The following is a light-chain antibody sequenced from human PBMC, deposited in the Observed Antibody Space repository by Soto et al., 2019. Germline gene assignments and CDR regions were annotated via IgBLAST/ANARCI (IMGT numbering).Light chain of an antibody. CDR2: AAS. CDR1: QGISNY. J-gene: IGKJ4*01. Sequence: DIQRTQSPSSLSASVGDRVTITCRARQGISNYLAWYQQKPWKVPKLLIYAASTLQSGVPSRFSGSGSGKDFTLTISSLQPEDVATYYCQKYNSAPLLTFGGGTKVEIK. V-gene: IGKV1-27*01. CDR3: QKYNSAPLLT.